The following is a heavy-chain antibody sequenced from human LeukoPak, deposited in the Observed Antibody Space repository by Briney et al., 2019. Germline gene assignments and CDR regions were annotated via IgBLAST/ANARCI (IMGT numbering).Heavy chain of an antibody. Sequence: GGSLRLSCAASGFTFSSDAMSWVRQAPGKGLEWVSAIIGSGGSTYYADSVKGRFTISRDNSKNTLYLQMNSLRAEDTAVYYCAKSHRVLRYFDWLPDYWGQGTLVTVSS. CDR1: GFTFSSDA. CDR3: AKSHRVLRYFDWLPDY. CDR2: IIGSGGST. J-gene: IGHJ4*02. D-gene: IGHD3-9*01. V-gene: IGHV3-23*01.